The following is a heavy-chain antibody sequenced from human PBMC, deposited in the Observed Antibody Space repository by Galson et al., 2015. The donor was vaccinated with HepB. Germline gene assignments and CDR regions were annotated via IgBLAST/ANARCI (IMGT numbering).Heavy chain of an antibody. CDR1: GGTFSSYA. J-gene: IGHJ3*02. D-gene: IGHD4-17*01. CDR3: ARADYGEPDAFDI. CDR2: IIPILDIA. Sequence: SVKVSCKASGGTFSSYAISWVRQAPGQGLEWMGGIIPILDIANYAQKFQGRVTITADKSTSTAYMELSSLRSEDTAVYYCARADYGEPDAFDIWGQGTMVTVSS. V-gene: IGHV1-69*10.